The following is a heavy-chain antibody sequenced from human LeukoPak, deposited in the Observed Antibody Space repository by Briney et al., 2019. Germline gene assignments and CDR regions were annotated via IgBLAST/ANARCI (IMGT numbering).Heavy chain of an antibody. D-gene: IGHD3-10*01. V-gene: IGHV4-39*07. Sequence: SETLSLTCTVSGGSISSSSYYWGWIRQPPGKGLEWIGEIDQSGTTNYNPSLKSRLTISIDTSKKQFSLTLTSMTAADTAVYYCARVPHYYFGYGYFDTWGQGTRVTVSS. J-gene: IGHJ4*02. CDR3: ARVPHYYFGYGYFDT. CDR1: GGSISSSSYY. CDR2: IDQSGTT.